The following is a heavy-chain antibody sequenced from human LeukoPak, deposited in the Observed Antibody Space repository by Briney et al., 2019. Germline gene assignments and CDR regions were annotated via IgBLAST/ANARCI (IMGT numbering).Heavy chain of an antibody. CDR3: AKWKYSNSGIDDY. CDR2: ISGRGDNT. D-gene: IGHD6-6*01. V-gene: IGHV3-23*01. CDR1: GFTFSSYA. Sequence: GGSLRLSCAASGFTFSSYAMSWVRQVPGKGLEWVSVISGRGDNTYYADSVKGRFTISRDNSKNMLYLQMNSLRAEDTAVYYCAKWKYSNSGIDDYWGQGTLSPSPQ. J-gene: IGHJ4*02.